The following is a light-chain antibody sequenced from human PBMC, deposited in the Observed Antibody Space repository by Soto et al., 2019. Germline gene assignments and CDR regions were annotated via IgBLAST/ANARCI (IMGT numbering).Light chain of an antibody. CDR2: EGS. J-gene: IGLJ2*01. CDR1: SSDVGSYNL. Sequence: QSALTQPASVSGSPGQSITISCTGTSSDVGSYNLVSWYQQHPGKAPKLMIYEGSKRPSGVSNRFSGSKSGNTASLTISGLQAEDEADYYCCSYAGRGEVFGGGTKLTVL. V-gene: IGLV2-23*01. CDR3: CSYAGRGEV.